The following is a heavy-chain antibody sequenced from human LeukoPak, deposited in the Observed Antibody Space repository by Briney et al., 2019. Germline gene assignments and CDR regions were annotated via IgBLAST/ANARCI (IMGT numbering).Heavy chain of an antibody. D-gene: IGHD5-12*01. CDR3: AKAEDIVATIGAFDI. J-gene: IGHJ3*02. Sequence: GGSLRLSCAASGFTFSDYYMSWVRQAPGKGLEWVSAISGSGGSTYYADSVKGRFTISRDNSKNTLYLQMNSLRAEDTAVYYCAKAEDIVATIGAFDIWGQGTMVTVSS. V-gene: IGHV3-23*01. CDR1: GFTFSDYY. CDR2: ISGSGGST.